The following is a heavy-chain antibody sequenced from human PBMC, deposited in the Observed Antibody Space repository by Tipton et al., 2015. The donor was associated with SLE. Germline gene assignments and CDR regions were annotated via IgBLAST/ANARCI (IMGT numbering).Heavy chain of an antibody. CDR2: IFYSGST. CDR1: GGSITSYY. D-gene: IGHD6-19*01. V-gene: IGHV4-59*01. CDR3: ARGYSSGWSDA. Sequence: TLSLTCSVSGGSITSYYWSWIRQPPGKGLEWIGYIFYSGSTNYNPSLKSRVTISVDTSKNQLSLNLSSVTAADTAVYYCARGYSSGWSDARGQGTLVTVSS. J-gene: IGHJ5*02.